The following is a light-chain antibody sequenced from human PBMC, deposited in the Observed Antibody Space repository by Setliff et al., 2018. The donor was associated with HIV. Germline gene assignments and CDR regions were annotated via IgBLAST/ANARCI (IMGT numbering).Light chain of an antibody. CDR2: EVT. V-gene: IGLV2-14*03. CDR3: SSYTTSSAYV. CDR1: TSDIGTYNL. J-gene: IGLJ1*01. Sequence: QSALTQPASVSGSPGQAITISCTGTTSDIGTYNLVSWYQQYSGRAPKLMIYEVTKRPSGVSDRFSGSKSGNTASLTISGLHTEDEADYFCSSYTTSSAYVFGPGTKGTVL.